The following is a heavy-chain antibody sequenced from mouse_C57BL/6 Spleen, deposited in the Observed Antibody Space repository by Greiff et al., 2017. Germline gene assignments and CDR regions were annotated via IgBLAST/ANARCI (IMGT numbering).Heavy chain of an antibody. J-gene: IGHJ4*01. Sequence: QVQLQQPGAELVKPGASVKLSCKASGYTFTSYWMHWVKQRPGQGLEWIGMIHPNSGSTNYNEKFKSKATLTVDKSSSTAYMQLSSLTSVDSAVYYCARGDYYGSSPRYYAMDYWGQGTSVTVSS. CDR2: IHPNSGST. CDR1: GYTFTSYW. CDR3: ARGDYYGSSPRYYAMDY. D-gene: IGHD1-1*01. V-gene: IGHV1-64*01.